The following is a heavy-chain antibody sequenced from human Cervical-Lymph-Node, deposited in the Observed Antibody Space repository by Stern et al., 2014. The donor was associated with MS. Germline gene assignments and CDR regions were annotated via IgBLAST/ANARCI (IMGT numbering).Heavy chain of an antibody. D-gene: IGHD6-6*01. V-gene: IGHV4-59*08. CDR2: IYYSGST. CDR1: GGSISSYY. J-gene: IGHJ4*02. CDR3: ARSPRWQLEL. Sequence: QVQLVESGPGLVKPSETLSLTCTVSGGSISSYYWSWIRQPPGKGLEWIGYIYYSGSTNYNPSLKSPVPISVDTSKNQFSRKLTSVTAADTAVYYCARSPRWQLELWGQGTLVTVSS.